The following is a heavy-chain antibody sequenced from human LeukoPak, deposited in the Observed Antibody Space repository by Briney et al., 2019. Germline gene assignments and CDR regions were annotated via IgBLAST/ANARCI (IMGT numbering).Heavy chain of an antibody. V-gene: IGHV4-34*01. Sequence: SETLSLTCAVYGGSFSGYYWSWIRQPPGKGLEWIGEINHSGSTNYNPSLKSRVTISVDTSKNQFSLKLSSVTAADTAVYYCAKGGKWDVTPFDYWGQGTLVTVSS. CDR2: INHSGST. CDR1: GGSFSGYY. CDR3: AKGGKWDVTPFDY. D-gene: IGHD1-26*01. J-gene: IGHJ4*02.